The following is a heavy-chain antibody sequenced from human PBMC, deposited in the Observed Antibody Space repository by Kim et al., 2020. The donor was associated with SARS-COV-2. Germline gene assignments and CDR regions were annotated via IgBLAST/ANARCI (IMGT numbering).Heavy chain of an antibody. D-gene: IGHD6-13*01. CDR2: ISSSSSYI. CDR3: ARDGGSWYGGYNRVDP. J-gene: IGHJ5*02. Sequence: GGSLRLSCAASGFTFSSYSMNWVRQAPGKGLEWVSSISSSSSYIYYADSVKGRFTISRDNAKNSLYLHMNSLRAEDTAVYYCARDGGSWYGGYNRVDPWGQGTRATVSA. V-gene: IGHV3-21*01. CDR1: GFTFSSYS.